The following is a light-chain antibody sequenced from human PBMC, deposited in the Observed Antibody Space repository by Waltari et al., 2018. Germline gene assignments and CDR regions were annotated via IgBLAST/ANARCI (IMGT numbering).Light chain of an antibody. J-gene: IGLJ2*01. CDR1: SPNIGAGYD. CDR2: ANT. CDR3: QSYDSSLSGSV. V-gene: IGLV1-40*01. Sequence: QSVLTQPPSVSGAPGQRVTISCTGTSPNIGAGYDVHWYQRLPGTAPKLPIYANTNRPSGVPDRFSGSKSGSSASLAITGLQAEDEAEYYCQSYDSSLSGSVFGGGTTLTVL.